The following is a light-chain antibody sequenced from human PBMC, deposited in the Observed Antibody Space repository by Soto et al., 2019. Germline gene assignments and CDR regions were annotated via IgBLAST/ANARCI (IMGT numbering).Light chain of an antibody. CDR2: DVS. CDR1: SGDVGGYNY. CDR3: NSYTSSSTYV. J-gene: IGLJ1*01. V-gene: IGLV2-14*03. Sequence: QSVLTQPVSVSGSPGQSITISCTGTSGDVGGYNYVSWYQQHPGKAPKLMIYDVSNRPSGVSNRLSGSKSGNTASLTVSGLQAEDEADYYCNSYTSSSTYVFGTGTKVTV.